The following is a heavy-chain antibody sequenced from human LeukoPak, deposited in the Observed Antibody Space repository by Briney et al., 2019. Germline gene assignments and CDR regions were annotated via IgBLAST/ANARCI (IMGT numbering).Heavy chain of an antibody. D-gene: IGHD1-14*01. CDR2: IGRYGVTT. V-gene: IGHV3-48*03. Sequence: GGSLRLSCAATGFTLSTYEMNWVRQAPGKGLEWVAYIGRYGVTTYYADSVKGRFTISGDNAKNSLNLQMNSLRAEDTAVYYCATLSDRNFYYSYGLDVWGQGTTVTVS. J-gene: IGHJ6*02. CDR1: GFTLSTYE. CDR3: ATLSDRNFYYSYGLDV.